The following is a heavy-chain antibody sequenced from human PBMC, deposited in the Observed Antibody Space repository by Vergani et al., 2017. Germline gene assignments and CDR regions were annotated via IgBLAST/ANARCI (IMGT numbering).Heavy chain of an antibody. J-gene: IGHJ3*02. Sequence: EVQLVVSGGDLVQPGRSLRLSCTASGFTFGYYAMDWFRQAPGQGLEWVGGIRSKAYGQATIYAASVKGRFTISRDDSNSIAYLQMNNLQTEDTAMYYCVRDQVTMLRGSDALDIWGQGTMVTVSS. CDR1: GFTFGYYA. V-gene: IGHV3-49*03. D-gene: IGHD3-10*01. CDR2: IRSKAYGQAT. CDR3: VRDQVTMLRGSDALDI.